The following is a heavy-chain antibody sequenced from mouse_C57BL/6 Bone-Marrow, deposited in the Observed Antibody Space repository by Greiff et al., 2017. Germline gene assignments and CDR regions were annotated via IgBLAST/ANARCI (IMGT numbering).Heavy chain of an antibody. D-gene: IGHD1-1*01. J-gene: IGHJ1*03. Sequence: EVKVEESEGGLVQPGSSMKLSCTASGFTFSDYYMAWVRQVPEKGLEWVANINYDGSSTYYLDSLKSRFIISRDNAKNILYLQMSSLKSEDTATYYCEREGIYYYGSSYWYFDVWGTGTTVTVSS. CDR2: INYDGSST. CDR1: GFTFSDYY. CDR3: EREGIYYYGSSYWYFDV. V-gene: IGHV5-16*01.